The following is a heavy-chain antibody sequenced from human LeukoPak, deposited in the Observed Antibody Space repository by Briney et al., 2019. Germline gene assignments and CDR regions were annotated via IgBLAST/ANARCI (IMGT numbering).Heavy chain of an antibody. D-gene: IGHD2-21*02. Sequence: SETLSLTCDVSGYSISSGFYWGWIRQPAGKGLEWIGRIYTSGSTNYNPSLKSRVTISVDTSKNQFSLKLSSVTAADTAVYYCASQVVTALGYYYYYMDVWGKGTTVTVSS. CDR2: IYTSGST. V-gene: IGHV4-38-2*01. CDR1: GYSISSGFY. CDR3: ASQVVTALGYYYYYMDV. J-gene: IGHJ6*03.